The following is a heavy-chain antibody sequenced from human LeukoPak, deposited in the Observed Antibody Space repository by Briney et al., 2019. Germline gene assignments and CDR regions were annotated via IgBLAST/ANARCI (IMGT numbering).Heavy chain of an antibody. CDR2: INPNSGGT. V-gene: IGHV1-2*06. CDR1: GYTFTGYY. D-gene: IGHD3-22*01. J-gene: IGHJ3*02. Sequence: GASVKVSCKASGYTFTGYYMHWVRQAPGQGLEWMGRINPNSGGTNYAQKFQGRVTMTRDTSVSTAYMELSRLRSDDTAVYYCASHFRYYDSSGYYANAFDIWGQGTMVTVSS. CDR3: ASHFRYYDSSGYYANAFDI.